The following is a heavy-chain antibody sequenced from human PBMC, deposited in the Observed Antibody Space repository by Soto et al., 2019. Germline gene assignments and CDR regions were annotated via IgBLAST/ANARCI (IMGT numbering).Heavy chain of an antibody. D-gene: IGHD6-13*01. CDR2: ISYDGSNK. Sequence: QPGGSLRLSCAASGFTFSSYAMHWVRQAPGKGLEWVAVISYDGSNKYYADSVKGRFTISRDNSKNTLYLQMNSLRAEDTAVYYCARNRAASNHAFDIWGQGTMVTVSS. V-gene: IGHV3-30-3*01. CDR1: GFTFSSYA. J-gene: IGHJ3*02. CDR3: ARNRAASNHAFDI.